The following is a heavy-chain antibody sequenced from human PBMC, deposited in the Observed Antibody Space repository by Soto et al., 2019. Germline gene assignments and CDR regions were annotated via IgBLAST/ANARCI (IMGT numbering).Heavy chain of an antibody. CDR1: GFTFSSYW. CDR2: INSDGSST. Sequence: PRGSLRLSCAASGFTFSSYWMHWVRQAPGKGLVWVSRINSDGSSTSYADSVKGRFTISRDNAKNTLYLQMNSLRAEDTAVYYCERGWFPLYGMDVWGQGTTVTVS. V-gene: IGHV3-74*01. CDR3: ERGWFPLYGMDV. D-gene: IGHD2-15*01. J-gene: IGHJ6*02.